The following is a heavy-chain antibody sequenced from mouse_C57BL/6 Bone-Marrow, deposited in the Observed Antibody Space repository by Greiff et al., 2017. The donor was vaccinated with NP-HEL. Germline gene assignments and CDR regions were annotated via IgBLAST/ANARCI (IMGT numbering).Heavy chain of an antibody. J-gene: IGHJ4*01. CDR2: ITPSSGYT. CDR1: GYPFTSYW. Sequence: VQLQESGAELAKPGASVQLSCKASGYPFTSYWMHWVKQRPGQGLEWIGYITPSSGYTKYNQKFKDKATLTADKSSSTAYMQLSSLTYEDSAVYYCARLLPLYAMDYWGQGTSVTVSS. V-gene: IGHV1-7*01. CDR3: ARLLPLYAMDY. D-gene: IGHD2-3*01.